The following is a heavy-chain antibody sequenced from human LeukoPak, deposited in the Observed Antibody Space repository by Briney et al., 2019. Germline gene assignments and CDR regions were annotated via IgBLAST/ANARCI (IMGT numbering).Heavy chain of an antibody. J-gene: IGHJ4*02. CDR2: IRVSGST. D-gene: IGHD2-2*01. Sequence: PGGSLRLSCTTSGFTFSSYALSWVRQAPWKGLEWVSGIRVSGSTYYPDSVTGRFTISRDDSKNTLYLQMNSLRAEDTAVYYCAKDVGLEVPAANDYWGQGTLVSVSS. CDR3: AKDVGLEVPAANDY. V-gene: IGHV3-23*01. CDR1: GFTFSSYA.